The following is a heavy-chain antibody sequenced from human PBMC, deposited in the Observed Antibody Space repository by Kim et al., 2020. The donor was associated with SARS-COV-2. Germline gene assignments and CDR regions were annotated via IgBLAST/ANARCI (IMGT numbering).Heavy chain of an antibody. Sequence: NTRYSQKFQGRVSITRDTSATTDYLELSGLISEDTAVYYCAREAVSGSFDYWGQGSLVTVSS. D-gene: IGHD6-19*01. J-gene: IGHJ4*02. CDR2: NT. V-gene: IGHV1-3*01. CDR3: AREAVSGSFDY.